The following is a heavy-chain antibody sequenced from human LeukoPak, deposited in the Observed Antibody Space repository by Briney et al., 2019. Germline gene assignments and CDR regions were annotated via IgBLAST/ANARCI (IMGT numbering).Heavy chain of an antibody. CDR2: ISGSGSWT. CDR1: GFTFSSYD. D-gene: IGHD3-3*01. V-gene: IGHV3-23*01. J-gene: IGHJ6*03. CDR3: AKIFTPDRYYYYYMDV. Sequence: GGSLRLSCAASGFTFSSYDMSWVRQAPGKGLEWVSAISGSGSWTYYADSVKGRFTISRDNSKNTLYLQMNSLRAEDTAVYYCAKIFTPDRYYYYYMDVWGKGTTVTIS.